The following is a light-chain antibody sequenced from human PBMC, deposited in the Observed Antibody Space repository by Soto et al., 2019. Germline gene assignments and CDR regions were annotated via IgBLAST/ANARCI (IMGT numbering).Light chain of an antibody. V-gene: IGLV2-14*03. CDR2: DVS. Sequence: QSALTQPASVSGSPGQSITISCTGTSSDVGGYNYVSWYQHHPGKAPKLIIYDVSNRPSGVPNRFSGSKSGNTASLTISGLQPEDEAEYYCSSYTNSNTRQIVFGTGTKLTVL. CDR3: SSYTNSNTRQIV. J-gene: IGLJ1*01. CDR1: SSDVGGYNY.